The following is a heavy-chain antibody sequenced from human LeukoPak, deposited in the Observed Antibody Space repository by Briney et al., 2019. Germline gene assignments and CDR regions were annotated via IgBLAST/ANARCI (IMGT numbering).Heavy chain of an antibody. CDR3: APPPIAATGN. J-gene: IGHJ4*02. CDR2: IRQDGGAK. Sequence: GGSLRLSCEASGFTFSSYSMNWVRQAPGEGLEWVANIRQDGGAKNYVDSVKGRFTISRDNAKKSLYLQMNSLRAEDTAVYYCAPPPIAATGNWGQGSLVTVSS. CDR1: GFTFSSYS. D-gene: IGHD6-13*01. V-gene: IGHV3-7*01.